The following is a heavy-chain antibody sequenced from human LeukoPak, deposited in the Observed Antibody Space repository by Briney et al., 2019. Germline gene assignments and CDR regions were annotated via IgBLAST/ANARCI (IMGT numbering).Heavy chain of an antibody. CDR1: GGSFSGYY. D-gene: IGHD2-21*01. CDR3: ARVSVVVIAPAHSNYYFDY. Sequence: SETLSLTCAVYGGSFSGYYWSWIRQPPGKGLEWIGEINHSGSTNYNPSLKSRVTISVDTSKNQFSLKLSSVTAADTAVYYCARVSVVVIAPAHSNYYFDYWGQGTLVTVSS. J-gene: IGHJ4*02. V-gene: IGHV4-34*01. CDR2: INHSGST.